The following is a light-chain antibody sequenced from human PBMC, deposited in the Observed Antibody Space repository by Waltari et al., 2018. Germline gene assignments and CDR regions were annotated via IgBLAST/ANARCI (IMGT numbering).Light chain of an antibody. CDR3: QQFGSSPRGT. V-gene: IGKV3-20*01. CDR1: QSLSSSY. Sequence: IVLTQSPGTLSLSPGDTGTLSCRASQSLSSSYLAWYQQRPGQAPRLLIYGSSNRATGIPDRFSGSGSGTHFTLIISGLEPEDSAVYYCQQFGSSPRGTFGQGTKLVIK. CDR2: GSS. J-gene: IGKJ2*01.